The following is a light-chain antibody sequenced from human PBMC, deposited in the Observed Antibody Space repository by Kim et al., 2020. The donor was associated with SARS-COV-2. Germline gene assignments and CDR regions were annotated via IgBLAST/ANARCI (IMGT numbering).Light chain of an antibody. Sequence: EIVLTQSPGTLSLSPGERATLSCRASQSITSFYLAWYQQKPGQTPRLVIYDASSRATGIPDRFSGSQSGTDFTLTISRLEPEDFAVYYCQQYRSSPWTFRQGTKVDIK. V-gene: IGKV3-20*01. J-gene: IGKJ1*01. CDR2: DAS. CDR3: QQYRSSPWT. CDR1: QSITSFY.